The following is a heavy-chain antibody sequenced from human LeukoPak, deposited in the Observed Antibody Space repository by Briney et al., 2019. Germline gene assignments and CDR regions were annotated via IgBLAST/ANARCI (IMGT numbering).Heavy chain of an antibody. D-gene: IGHD1-26*01. Sequence: SETLSLTCTVSGGSISSSSYYWGGIRQSPGKGLEWIGSIYYSGSTYYNPSLKSRVTISVDTSKNQFSLKLSSVTAAGTAVYYCASLRERSYYARGFDYWGQGTLVTVSS. CDR1: GGSISSSSYY. V-gene: IGHV4-39*01. CDR2: IYYSGST. J-gene: IGHJ4*02. CDR3: ASLRERSYYARGFDY.